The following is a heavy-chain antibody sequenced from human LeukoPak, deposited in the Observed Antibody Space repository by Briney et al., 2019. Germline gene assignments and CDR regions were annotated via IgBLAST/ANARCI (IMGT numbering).Heavy chain of an antibody. J-gene: IGHJ3*02. D-gene: IGHD4-17*01. CDR2: ISYDGSNK. CDR1: GFTFSSYA. CDR3: AKGLSIDYGDYVNAFDI. Sequence: PGGSLRLSCAASGFTFSSYAMHWVRQAPGKGLEWVAVISYDGSNKYYADSVKGRFTISRDNAKNSLFLQMNSLTTEDTALYYCAKGLSIDYGDYVNAFDIWGQGTMATVSS. V-gene: IGHV3-30*04.